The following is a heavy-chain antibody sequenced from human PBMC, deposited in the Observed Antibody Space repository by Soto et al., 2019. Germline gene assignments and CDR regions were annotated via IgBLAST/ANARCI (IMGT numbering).Heavy chain of an antibody. CDR1: GFTFSSYG. V-gene: IGHV3-30*18. CDR3: AKDQQLVPYYYYGMDV. D-gene: IGHD6-13*01. Sequence: HPGGSLRLSCAASGFTFSSYGMHWVRQAPGKGLEWVAVISYDGSNKYYADSVKGRFTISRDNSKNTLYLQMNSLRAEDTAVYYCAKDQQLVPYYYYGMDVWGQGTTVTVSS. J-gene: IGHJ6*02. CDR2: ISYDGSNK.